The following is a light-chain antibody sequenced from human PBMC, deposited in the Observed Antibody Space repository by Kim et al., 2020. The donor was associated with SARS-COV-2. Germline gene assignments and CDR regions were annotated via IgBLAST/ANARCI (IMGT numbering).Light chain of an antibody. Sequence: RVTISCTGTSSNIGAGYDVHWYQQIPGAVPKLLIYGKINRPSGVPDRFAGSKSGTSASLAITGLRTEDEAEYYCQSYDSNLKGFVFGSGTKVTVL. V-gene: IGLV1-40*01. CDR3: QSYDSNLKGFV. J-gene: IGLJ1*01. CDR2: GKI. CDR1: SSNIGAGYD.